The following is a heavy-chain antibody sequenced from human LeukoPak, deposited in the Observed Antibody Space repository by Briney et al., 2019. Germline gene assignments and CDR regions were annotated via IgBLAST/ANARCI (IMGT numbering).Heavy chain of an antibody. D-gene: IGHD3-10*01. J-gene: IGHJ4*02. CDR2: ISSNGGST. CDR3: ARDPTGSGDFDY. Sequence: GGSLRLSCAASGFTFSSYAMHWVRQAPGKGLEYVSAISSNGGSTYYANSVKERFTISRDNSKNTLYLQMGSLRAEDMAVYYCARDPTGSGDFDYWGQGTLVTVSS. CDR1: GFTFSSYA. V-gene: IGHV3-64*01.